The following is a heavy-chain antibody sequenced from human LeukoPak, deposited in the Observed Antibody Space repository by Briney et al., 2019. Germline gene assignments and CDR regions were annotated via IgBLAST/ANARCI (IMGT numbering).Heavy chain of an antibody. CDR3: ARGPSNDNLTGYYFFDP. D-gene: IGHD3-9*01. CDR2: IIPIFGTA. J-gene: IGHJ5*02. CDR1: GGTFSSYA. Sequence: SVKVSCKASGGTFSSYAISWVRQAPGQGLEWMGGIIPIFGTANYAQKFQGRVTITADESTSTAYMELSSLRSEDTAVYYCARGPSNDNLTGYYFFDPWGQGTLVTVSS. V-gene: IGHV1-69*01.